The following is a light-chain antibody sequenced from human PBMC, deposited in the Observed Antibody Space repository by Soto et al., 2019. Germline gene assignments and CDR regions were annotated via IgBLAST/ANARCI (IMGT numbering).Light chain of an antibody. CDR2: AAS. CDR1: QSIRSY. V-gene: IGKV1-39*01. J-gene: IGKJ2*01. Sequence: DIQMTQSPSSLSASVGGRVTITCRASQSIRSYLNWYQQKPGKAPKLLIYAASSLQSGVPSRFSGSGSGTDFTLTVSSLQPEDFATYYCQQSYSTPMHTFGQGTKLEIK. CDR3: QQSYSTPMHT.